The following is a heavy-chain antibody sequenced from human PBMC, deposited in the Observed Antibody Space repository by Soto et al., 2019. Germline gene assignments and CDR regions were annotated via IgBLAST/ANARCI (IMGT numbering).Heavy chain of an antibody. CDR3: AQRTGTTSFDY. J-gene: IGHJ4*02. Sequence: EVQLLESGGGLVQPGGSLRLSCAASGFTFSSYAMSWVRQAPGKGLEWVSTISGSGGSTYYADSVKGRFTISRDNSKNTLYLQLNSLRADDTAVYYCAQRTGTTSFDYWGQRTLVTVSS. CDR2: ISGSGGST. D-gene: IGHD1-1*01. V-gene: IGHV3-23*01. CDR1: GFTFSSYA.